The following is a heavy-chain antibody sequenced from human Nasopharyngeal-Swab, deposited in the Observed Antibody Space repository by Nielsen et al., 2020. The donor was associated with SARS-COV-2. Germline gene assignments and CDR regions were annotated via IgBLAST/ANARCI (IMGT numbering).Heavy chain of an antibody. CDR2: ISGSGDTT. CDR1: GFTFSSYA. CDR3: ARGGWLRKDYYYSYYYMDV. V-gene: IGHV3-23*01. Sequence: GGSLRLSCAASGFTFSSYAMSWVRQAPGKGLEWVSIISGSGDTTYYADSVKERFTISRDNSKNTLYLQTNSLRSEDTAAYYCARGGWLRKDYYYSYYYMDVWGKGTTVTVSS. D-gene: IGHD5-24*01. J-gene: IGHJ6*03.